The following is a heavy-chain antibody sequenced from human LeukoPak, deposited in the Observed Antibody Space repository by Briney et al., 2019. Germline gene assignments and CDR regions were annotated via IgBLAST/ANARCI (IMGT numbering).Heavy chain of an antibody. J-gene: IGHJ4*02. V-gene: IGHV4-61*02. D-gene: IGHD3-10*01. CDR3: ARHVLMVRGVRLYRPLDY. Sequence: SQTLSLTCIVSGGSTSTGDYYCSWIRQPAGKGLEWIGRIYTSGSTNYNPSLKSRVTMSVDTSQNQFSLKLSSVTAADTAVYYCARHVLMVRGVRLYRPLDYWGQGTLVTVSS. CDR1: GGSTSTGDYY. CDR2: IYTSGST.